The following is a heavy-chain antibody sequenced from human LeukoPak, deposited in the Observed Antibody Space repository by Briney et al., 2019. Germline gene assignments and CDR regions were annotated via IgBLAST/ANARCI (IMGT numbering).Heavy chain of an antibody. CDR3: TRDEVFWSGSTFDY. D-gene: IGHD3-3*01. J-gene: IGHJ4*02. Sequence: GRSLRLSCTTSGFTFVDYGLSWVRQAPGKGLEWVGLIKSRAYGGTSEYAASVKGRFTIPRDDSKNIAYLQMNSLKTEDTAVYYCTRDEVFWSGSTFDYWGQGTLVTVSS. V-gene: IGHV3-49*04. CDR2: IKSRAYGGTS. CDR1: GFTFVDYG.